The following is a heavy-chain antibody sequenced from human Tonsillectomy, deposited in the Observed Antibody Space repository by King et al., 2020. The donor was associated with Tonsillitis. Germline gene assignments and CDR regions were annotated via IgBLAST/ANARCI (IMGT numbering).Heavy chain of an antibody. Sequence: VQLVESGGGVVQPGRSLRLSCAASGFTFSSYAMHWVRQAPGKGLEWVAVISYDGSNKYFADSVKGRFTISRDNSKNTLYLQMNSLRAEDTAVYYCARDGSCEQTIDYYYFIDVWGQGTPVTVSS. D-gene: IGHD1/OR15-1a*01. CDR3: ARDGSCEQTIDYYYFIDV. CDR2: ISYDGSNK. V-gene: IGHV3-30-3*01. CDR1: GFTFSSYA. J-gene: IGHJ6*02.